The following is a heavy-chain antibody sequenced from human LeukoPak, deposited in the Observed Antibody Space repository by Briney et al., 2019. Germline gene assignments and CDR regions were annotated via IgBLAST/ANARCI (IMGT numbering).Heavy chain of an antibody. V-gene: IGHV3-7*01. Sequence: AGSLRLSCAASGFTFSRYWISWVRQAPGKGLEWVANIKKDGSEKYHVDSVKGRFTISRDNAKTSLYLQMNSLRAEDTAVYYCARATDRRGGGVTTYYFDYWGQGTLVTVSS. CDR3: ARATDRRGGGVTTYYFDY. CDR1: GFTFSRYW. CDR2: IKKDGSEK. D-gene: IGHD3-16*01. J-gene: IGHJ4*02.